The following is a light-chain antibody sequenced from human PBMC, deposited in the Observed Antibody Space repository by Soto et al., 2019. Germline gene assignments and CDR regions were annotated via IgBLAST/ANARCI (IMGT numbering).Light chain of an antibody. V-gene: IGKV1-12*01. Sequence: DIQMTQSPSSVSASVGDRVIITCRASQAFSNLLAWYQQKPGKAPKLLIYGASTLQGGVPSRFSGSESGTDFPLTISSLQPEDSANYSCQQATIFPLTFGGGTEVEIK. CDR1: QAFSNL. CDR3: QQATIFPLT. CDR2: GAS. J-gene: IGKJ4*01.